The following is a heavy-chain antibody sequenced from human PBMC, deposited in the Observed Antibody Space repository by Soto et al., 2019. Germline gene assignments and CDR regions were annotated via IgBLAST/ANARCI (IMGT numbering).Heavy chain of an antibody. J-gene: IGHJ5*02. CDR1: GFTFSNYN. V-gene: IGHV3-21*01. Sequence: GGSLRLSCVASGFTFSNYNMNWVRQAPGKGLEWVSHISGTGVYIHYADAVKGRFTISRDNAKSSVYLQMNSLRAEDTAVYYCAREGALKPFSSWGQGALVTV. CDR2: ISGTGVYI. CDR3: AREGALKPFSS.